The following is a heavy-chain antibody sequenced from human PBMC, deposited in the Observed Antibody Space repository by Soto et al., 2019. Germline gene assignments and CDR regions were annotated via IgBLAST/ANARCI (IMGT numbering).Heavy chain of an antibody. CDR3: AKTAVPATVTIYYGMDV. CDR2: ISWDGGST. V-gene: IGHV3-43*01. Sequence: GSLRLSCAASGFTFDDYTMHWVRQAPGKGLEWVSLISWDGGSTYYADSVKGRFTISRDNSKNSLYLQMNSLRTEDTALYYCAKTAVPATVTIYYGMDVWGQGTTVTVSS. CDR1: GFTFDDYT. J-gene: IGHJ6*02. D-gene: IGHD2-2*01.